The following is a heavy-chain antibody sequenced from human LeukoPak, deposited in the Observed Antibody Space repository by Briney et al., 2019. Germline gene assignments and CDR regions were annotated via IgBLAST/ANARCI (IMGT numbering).Heavy chain of an antibody. CDR3: AKDAGQGWFDP. CDR2: ISWNSGSI. D-gene: IGHD1-14*01. CDR1: GFTFDAYA. V-gene: IGHV3-9*03. Sequence: GGSLRLSCAASGFTFDAYAMNWVGQAQGKGLGGVSGISWNSGSIGYADSVKGRFTISRDNAKHSLYLQMNSLRAEDMALYYCAKDAGQGWFDPWGQGTLVTVSS. J-gene: IGHJ5*02.